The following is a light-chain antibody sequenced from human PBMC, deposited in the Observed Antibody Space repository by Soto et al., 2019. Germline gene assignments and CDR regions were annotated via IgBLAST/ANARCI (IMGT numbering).Light chain of an antibody. CDR1: QSVSGSY. Sequence: EIVLTQSPGTLSLSPGERATLSCRARQSVSGSYLAWYQQKPGQAPRLLIYGASSRATDIPDRLSGSGSGTDFTLTISRLEPEDFAVYYCQQYGSSPPWTFGQGTKVDIK. CDR2: GAS. J-gene: IGKJ1*01. V-gene: IGKV3-20*01. CDR3: QQYGSSPPWT.